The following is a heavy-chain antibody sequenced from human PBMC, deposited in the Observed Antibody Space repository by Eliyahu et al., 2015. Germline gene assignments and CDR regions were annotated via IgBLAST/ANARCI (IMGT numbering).Heavy chain of an antibody. CDR1: GXXFSSYA. D-gene: IGHD5-24*01. CDR2: IIPIFGTA. V-gene: IGHV1-69*06. J-gene: IGHJ5*02. CDR3: ASGWLQFPWFDP. Sequence: QVQLVQSGAEVKKPGSSVKVSCXXSGXXFSSYAISWVRQXPGQGLEWMGGIIPIFGTANYAQKFQGRVTITADKSTSTAYMELSSLRSEDTAVYYCASGWLQFPWFDPWGQGTLVTVSS.